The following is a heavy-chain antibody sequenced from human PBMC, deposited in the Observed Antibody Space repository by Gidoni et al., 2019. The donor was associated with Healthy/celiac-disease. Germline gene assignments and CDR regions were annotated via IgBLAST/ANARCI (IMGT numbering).Heavy chain of an antibody. CDR1: GSTLDDYA. J-gene: IGHJ4*02. V-gene: IGHV3-9*01. CDR3: AKDRGSSGWYYFDY. Sequence: EVQLVESGGGWVQPGRSLSLSCAASGSTLDDYAMHWVRQAPGKGLEWVSGISWNSGSIGYADPVKGRFTISRDNAKNSLYLQMNSLRAEDTALYYCAKDRGSSGWYYFDYWGQGTLVTVSS. CDR2: ISWNSGSI. D-gene: IGHD6-19*01.